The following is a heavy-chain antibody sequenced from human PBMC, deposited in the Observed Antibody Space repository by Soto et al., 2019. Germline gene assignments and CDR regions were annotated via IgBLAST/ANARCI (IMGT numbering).Heavy chain of an antibody. J-gene: IGHJ3*02. Sequence: SETPSPTCAVSGGPLSRGGFSWSWIRQPPGKGLEWIGYIYHSGSTYYNPSLKSRVTISVDRSKNQFSLKLSSVTAADTAVYYCARTPDIWGQGTMVTVSS. CDR1: GGPLSRGGFS. CDR3: ARTPDI. V-gene: IGHV4-30-2*01. CDR2: IYHSGST.